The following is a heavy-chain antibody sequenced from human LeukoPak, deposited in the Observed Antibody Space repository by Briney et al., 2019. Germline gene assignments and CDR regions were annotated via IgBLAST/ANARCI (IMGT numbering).Heavy chain of an antibody. J-gene: IGHJ4*02. CDR1: VVTFSSYA. Sequence: PGGSLRLSCAASVVTFSSYAMSWVRPAPGKGLEWVSAISGSGGSTYYADPAKGRFTIYRNSSKNTIYLQMKSLRAEDTAVYYCAKDPLALYSSGWSTGGDYWGQGTLVTVSS. V-gene: IGHV3-23*01. CDR3: AKDPLALYSSGWSTGGDY. CDR2: ISGSGGST. D-gene: IGHD6-19*01.